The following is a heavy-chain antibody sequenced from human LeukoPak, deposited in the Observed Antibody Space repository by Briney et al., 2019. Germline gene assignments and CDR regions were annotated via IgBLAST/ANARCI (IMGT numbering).Heavy chain of an antibody. Sequence: SETLSLTCTVSGGSISSYYWSWIRQPPGKGLEWIGYTYYSGSTNYNPSLKSRVTISVDTSKNQFSLKLSSVTAADTAVYYCARTSYWYFDLWGRGTLVTVSS. J-gene: IGHJ2*01. CDR3: ARTSYWYFDL. D-gene: IGHD3/OR15-3a*01. CDR2: TYYSGST. CDR1: GGSISSYY. V-gene: IGHV4-59*01.